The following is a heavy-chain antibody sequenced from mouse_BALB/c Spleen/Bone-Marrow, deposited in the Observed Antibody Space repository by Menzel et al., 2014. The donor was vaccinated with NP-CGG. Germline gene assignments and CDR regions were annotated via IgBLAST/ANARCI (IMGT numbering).Heavy chain of an antibody. CDR1: GFSLTSYG. J-gene: IGHJ4*01. D-gene: IGHD1-1*01. Sequence: VKLMESGPGLMAPSQSLSITCTVSGFSLTSYGVHWVRQPPGKVLEWLGVIWAGGSTNYNSALMSRLSISKDNSKSQVFLKMNSLQTDDTAMYYCARGSYYEGAMDYWGQGTSVTVSS. CDR2: IWAGGST. V-gene: IGHV2-9*02. CDR3: ARGSYYEGAMDY.